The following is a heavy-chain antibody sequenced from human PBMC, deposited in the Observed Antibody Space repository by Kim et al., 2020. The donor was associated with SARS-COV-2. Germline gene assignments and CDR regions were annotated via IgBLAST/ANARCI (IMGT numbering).Heavy chain of an antibody. CDR2: TTRSGDGS. Sequence: GGSLRLSCVGSGFTFSDDAIHWVRRAPGKGLEYVSATTRSGDGSFYADSVEGRFTISRDNSKNTLYLQMNSLRLEDTSMYYCVRYGRSYGAVLWGQGTLVSVSS. CDR1: GFTFSDDA. CDR3: VRYGRSYGAVL. V-gene: IGHV3-64*04. J-gene: IGHJ4*02. D-gene: IGHD5-18*01.